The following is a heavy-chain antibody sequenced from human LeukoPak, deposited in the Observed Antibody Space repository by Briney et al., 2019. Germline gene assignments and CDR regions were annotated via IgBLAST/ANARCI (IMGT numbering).Heavy chain of an antibody. D-gene: IGHD6-19*01. CDR2: INHSGST. CDR1: GGSFSGYY. Sequence: LETLSLTCAVYGGSFSGYYWSWIRQPPGKGLEWIGEINHSGSTNYNPSLKSRVTISVDTSKNQFSLKLSSVTAADTAVYYCARGRRGEQWLSLTFDYWGQGTLVTVSS. J-gene: IGHJ4*02. CDR3: ARGRRGEQWLSLTFDY. V-gene: IGHV4-34*01.